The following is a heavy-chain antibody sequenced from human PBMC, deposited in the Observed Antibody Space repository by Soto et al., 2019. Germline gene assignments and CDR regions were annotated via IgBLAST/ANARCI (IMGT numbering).Heavy chain of an antibody. CDR2: ISYDGSNK. D-gene: IGHD3-10*01. J-gene: IGHJ6*02. Sequence: QVQLVESGGGVVQPGRSLRLSCAASGFIFSKYGMHWVRQAPGKGLEWVAVISYDGSNKYYVESVKGRFIISRDKSENALDLQMNSLRAEDTALYYCAKDLGSGKPYCFYAMDVWGQGTTITVSS. CDR3: AKDLGSGKPYCFYAMDV. CDR1: GFIFSKYG. V-gene: IGHV3-30*18.